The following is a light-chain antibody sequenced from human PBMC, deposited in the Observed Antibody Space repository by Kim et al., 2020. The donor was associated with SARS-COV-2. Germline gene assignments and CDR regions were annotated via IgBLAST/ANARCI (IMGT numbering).Light chain of an antibody. Sequence: PCVGDRVPFTCRASQSLNNCLAWYQQKPGKPPKLLINKASTLQSGVPSGFSGSGSGTEFTLTIGSLQPDDFATYYCQQYHSYPLTFGGGTKVDIK. CDR3: QQYHSYPLT. CDR2: KAS. V-gene: IGKV1-5*03. CDR1: QSLNNC. J-gene: IGKJ4*01.